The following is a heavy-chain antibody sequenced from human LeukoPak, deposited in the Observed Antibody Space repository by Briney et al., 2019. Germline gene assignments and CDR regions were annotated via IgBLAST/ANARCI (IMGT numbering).Heavy chain of an antibody. CDR2: IIPIFGTA. V-gene: IGHV1-69*13. J-gene: IGHJ6*02. CDR1: GGTFSSYA. D-gene: IGHD4-17*01. CDR3: ARGGYGDYAQAYYYYGMDV. Sequence: SVKVSFKASGGTFSSYAISWVRQAPGQGLEWMGGIIPIFGTANYAQKFQGRVTITADESTSTAYMKLSSLRSEDTAVYYCARGGYGDYAQAYYYYGMDVWGQGTTVTVSS.